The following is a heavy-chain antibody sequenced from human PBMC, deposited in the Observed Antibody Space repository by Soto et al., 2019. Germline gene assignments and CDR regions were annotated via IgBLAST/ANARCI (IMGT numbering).Heavy chain of an antibody. CDR3: ARHGYCDSSGYYFDY. V-gene: IGHV4-39*01. D-gene: IGHD3-22*01. CDR1: GGSISSSSYY. Sequence: LSLTCTVSGGSISSSSYYWGWIRQPPGKGLEWIGSIYYSGSTYYNPSLKSRVTISVDTSKNQFSLKLSSVTAADTAVYYCARHGYCDSSGYYFDYWGQGTLVTVSS. CDR2: IYYSGST. J-gene: IGHJ4*02.